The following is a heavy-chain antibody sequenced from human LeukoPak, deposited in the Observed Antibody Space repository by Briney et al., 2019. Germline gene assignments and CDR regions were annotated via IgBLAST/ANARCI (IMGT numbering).Heavy chain of an antibody. V-gene: IGHV1-2*02. J-gene: IGHJ3*02. CDR1: GYTFTGYY. CDR2: INPNSGGT. CDR3: ATHFDSSGPDAFDI. D-gene: IGHD3-22*01. Sequence: ASVKVSCKASGYTFTGYYIHWVRQAPGQGPEWMGWINPNSGGTNYAQKFQGRVTMTRDTSISTAYMELSRLRSDDTAVYYCATHFDSSGPDAFDIWGQGTMVIVSS.